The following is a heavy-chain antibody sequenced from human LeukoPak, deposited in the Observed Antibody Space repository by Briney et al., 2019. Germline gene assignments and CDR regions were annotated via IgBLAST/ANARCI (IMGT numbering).Heavy chain of an antibody. CDR3: ATQLRLFQWFNHRGWFDP. V-gene: IGHV4-34*01. J-gene: IGHJ5*02. CDR2: INHSGGT. CDR1: GGSFSGYY. Sequence: SETLSLTCAVYGGSFSGYYWSWIRQPPGKGLEWIGEINHSGGTNYNPSLKSRVTISVDTSKNQFSLKLSSVTAADTAVYYCATQLRLFQWFNHRGWFDPWGQGTLVTVSS. D-gene: IGHD3-3*01.